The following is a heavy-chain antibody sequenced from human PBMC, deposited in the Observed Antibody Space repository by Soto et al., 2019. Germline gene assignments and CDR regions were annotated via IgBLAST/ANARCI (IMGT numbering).Heavy chain of an antibody. CDR1: GFTFSTYA. J-gene: IGHJ4*02. CDR2: ISGSGDST. V-gene: IGHV3-23*01. D-gene: IGHD6-19*01. Sequence: EVQLLESGGGLVQPGGCLRLSCAASGFTFSTYAINWVRQAPGKGLEWVSGISGSGDSTYYADSVKGRFTVSRDNSKNTLYLQMNSLRAEDTAVFYCAKERSSGWSLDYWGQGTLVTVSS. CDR3: AKERSSGWSLDY.